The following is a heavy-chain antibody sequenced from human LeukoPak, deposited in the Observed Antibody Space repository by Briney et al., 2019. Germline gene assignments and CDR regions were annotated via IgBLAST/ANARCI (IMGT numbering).Heavy chain of an antibody. J-gene: IGHJ4*02. CDR3: ARVRGYSYGIDY. CDR2: INHSGIT. D-gene: IGHD5-18*01. CDR1: GYSISSDYY. Sequence: SETLSLTCTVSGYSISSDYYWNWIRQPPGKGLEWIGEINHSGITHYNPSLKSRVTISADTSKNQFSLKLNSVTAADTAVYYCARVRGYSYGIDYWGQGTLVTVSS. V-gene: IGHV4-38-2*02.